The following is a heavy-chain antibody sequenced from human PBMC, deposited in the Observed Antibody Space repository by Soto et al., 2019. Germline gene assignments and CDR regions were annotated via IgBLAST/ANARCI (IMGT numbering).Heavy chain of an antibody. V-gene: IGHV3-66*01. D-gene: IGHD3-16*01. CDR3: AREAGAFGGATSYYYYGMDV. J-gene: IGHJ6*02. Sequence: GGSLRLSCAASGFTVSSNYMSWVRQAPGKGLEWVSVIYSGGSTYYADSVKGRFTISRDNSKNTLYLQMNSLRAEDTAVYYCAREAGAFGGATSYYYYGMDVWGQGTTVTVSS. CDR2: IYSGGST. CDR1: GFTVSSNY.